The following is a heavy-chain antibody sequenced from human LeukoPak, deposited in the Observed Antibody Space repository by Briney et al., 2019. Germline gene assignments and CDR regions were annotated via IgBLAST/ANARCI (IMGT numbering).Heavy chain of an antibody. D-gene: IGHD3-3*01. J-gene: IGHJ4*02. V-gene: IGHV3-23*01. CDR2: ISGSGGST. CDR1: GFTFSSYA. CDR3: AKDLRHYDFWSGYPPFGTDY. Sequence: QPGGSLRLSCAASGFTFSSYAMSWVRQAPGKGLEWVSAISGSGGSTYYADSVKGRFTISRDNSKNTLYLQMNSLRAEDTAVYYCAKDLRHYDFWSGYPPFGTDYWGQGTLVTVSS.